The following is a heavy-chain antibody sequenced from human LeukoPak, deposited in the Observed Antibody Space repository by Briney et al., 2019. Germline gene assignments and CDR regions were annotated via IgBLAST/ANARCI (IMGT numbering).Heavy chain of an antibody. J-gene: IGHJ4*02. CDR3: AKDPPCSGGTCYGYFES. D-gene: IGHD2-15*01. V-gene: IGHV3-23*01. CDR1: GFIFSSYA. Sequence: GGSLRLSCAASGFIFSSYAMSWVRQAPGKGLEWVSAISGSGGSTYYADSVKARFTISRDNSKNTLYLQMNNLRDEDTAVYYCAKDPPCSGGTCYGYFESWGQGTLVTVSS. CDR2: ISGSGGST.